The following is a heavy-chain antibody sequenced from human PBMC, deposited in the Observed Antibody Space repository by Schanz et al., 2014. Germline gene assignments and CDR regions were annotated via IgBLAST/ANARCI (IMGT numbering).Heavy chain of an antibody. CDR1: GFTFSSYS. D-gene: IGHD2-21*02. V-gene: IGHV3-48*04. CDR3: VRERTNYGGNSYFFDH. CDR2: ISSGGGST. J-gene: IGHJ4*02. Sequence: EVQLVESGGGLVQPGGSLRLSCTASGFTFSSYSMNWVRQAPGKGLEWVSSISSGGGSTYYADSVKGRFTVSRDNAKNSVYLQMNGLRVEDTAVYYCVRERTNYGGNSYFFDHWGQGTLVTVSS.